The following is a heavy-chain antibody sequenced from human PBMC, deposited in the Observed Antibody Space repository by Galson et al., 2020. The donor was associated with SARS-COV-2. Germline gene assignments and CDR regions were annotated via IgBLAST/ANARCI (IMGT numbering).Heavy chain of an antibody. CDR3: ARGLLWFGELLYEPAFDV. V-gene: IGHV1-69*06. Sequence: ASVKVSCKASGGTFSSYAISWVRQAPGQGLEWMGRIIPIFGTANYAQKFQGRVTITADKSTSTAYMELSSLRSEDTAVYYCARGLLWFGELLYEPAFDVWGQGTVVTASS. CDR1: GGTFSSYA. D-gene: IGHD3-10*01. CDR2: IIPIFGTA. J-gene: IGHJ3*01.